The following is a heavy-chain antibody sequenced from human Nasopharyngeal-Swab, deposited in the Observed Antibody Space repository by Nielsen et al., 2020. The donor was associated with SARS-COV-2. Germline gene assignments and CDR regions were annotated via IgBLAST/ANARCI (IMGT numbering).Heavy chain of an antibody. CDR2: ISSSSSYI. CDR3: AREETGSGSYSPHDY. J-gene: IGHJ4*02. D-gene: IGHD1-26*01. V-gene: IGHV3-21*01. CDR1: GFTFSSYS. Sequence: GESLKISCAASGFTFSSYSMNWVRQAPGKGLEWVSSISSSSSYIYYADSVKGRFTISRDNAKNSLYLQMNSLRAEDTAVYYCAREETGSGSYSPHDYWGQGTLVTVSS.